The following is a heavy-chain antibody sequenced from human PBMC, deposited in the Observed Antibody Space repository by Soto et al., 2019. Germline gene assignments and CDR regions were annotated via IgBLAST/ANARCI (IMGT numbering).Heavy chain of an antibody. CDR2: ISASNGNT. V-gene: IGHV1-18*01. J-gene: IGHJ4*02. D-gene: IGHD5-18*01. Sequence: QVQLVQSGAAVKKPWASVKVSCKASGYTFTSYGISWVRQAPGQGPERMGWISASNGNTNYAQKFQGRVTMTTDTSTSTAYRERRSLRSDDTAVYYCARTRGYSYGLDYWGQGTLVNGSS. CDR3: ARTRGYSYGLDY. CDR1: GYTFTSYG.